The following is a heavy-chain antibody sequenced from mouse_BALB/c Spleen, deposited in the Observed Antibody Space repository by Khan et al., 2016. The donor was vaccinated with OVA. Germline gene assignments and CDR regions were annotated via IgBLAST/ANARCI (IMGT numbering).Heavy chain of an antibody. J-gene: IGHJ3*01. Sequence: QVQLKQSGAELARPGASVKMSCKASGYTFTSYTIHWIKKGPGQGLEWIGYINPSNGYTYYNQKFKDKATLTTDKSSTTAYLQLSSLTSDDSAVXNCVSGGAYHRNDGWFAYWGQGILVTVSA. V-gene: IGHV1-4*01. CDR1: GYTFTSYT. D-gene: IGHD2-14*01. CDR3: VSGGAYHRNDGWFAY. CDR2: INPSNGYT.